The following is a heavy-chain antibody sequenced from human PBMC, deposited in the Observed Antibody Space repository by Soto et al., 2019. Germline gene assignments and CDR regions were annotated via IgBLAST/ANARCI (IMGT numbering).Heavy chain of an antibody. D-gene: IGHD3-10*01. J-gene: IGHJ4*02. V-gene: IGHV4-39*02. CDR2: VYYSGSA. Sequence: QLQLLESGPGLVKPSETLSLTCTVSGGSVSNNSYYWGWIRQHPGKRLEWIGSVYYSGSAYYNPSLKSRLTISVDTSMNRFSLKLSSVTAADTAIYYCARRPLVRGIIPYYFDYWGQGTLVTVSS. CDR3: ARRPLVRGIIPYYFDY. CDR1: GGSVSNNSYY.